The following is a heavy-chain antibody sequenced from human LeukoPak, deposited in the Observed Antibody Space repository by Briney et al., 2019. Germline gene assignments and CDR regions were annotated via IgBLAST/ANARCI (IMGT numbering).Heavy chain of an antibody. CDR1: GLTFSGYD. D-gene: IGHD6-19*01. Sequence: GGSLRLSCAASGLTFSGYDMFWVRQATGKGLEWVSGIGTTGDTYYAGSVKGRFTISRENARNSLYLQMNSLIAGDTAVYYCVKDLLPGYSSGWSMNYWGQGTLVTVSS. J-gene: IGHJ4*02. CDR3: VKDLLPGYSSGWSMNY. V-gene: IGHV3-13*04. CDR2: IGTTGDT.